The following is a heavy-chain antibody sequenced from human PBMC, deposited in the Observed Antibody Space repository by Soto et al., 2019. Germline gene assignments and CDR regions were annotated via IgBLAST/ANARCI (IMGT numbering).Heavy chain of an antibody. Sequence: GGSLRLSCAASGFTFSSYAMLWVRQAPGKGLEWVAVISYDGSNKYYADSVKGRFTISRDNSKNTLYLQMNSLRAEDTAVYYCARDGYYGSAYYFDYWGQGT. CDR1: GFTFSSYA. D-gene: IGHD3-10*01. CDR2: ISYDGSNK. CDR3: ARDGYYGSAYYFDY. V-gene: IGHV3-30-3*01. J-gene: IGHJ4*02.